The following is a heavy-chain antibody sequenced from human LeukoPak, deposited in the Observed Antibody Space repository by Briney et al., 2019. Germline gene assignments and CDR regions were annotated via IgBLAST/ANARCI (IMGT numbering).Heavy chain of an antibody. Sequence: PGGSLRLSCAASGFSFSSHWMSWVRQAPGKGLEWVANINQDGSEKHYVDSMKGRLIVSRDNSKNSLYMQMNGLRAEDTAVYYCARDHLAPGIIFDYWGQGILVTVSS. J-gene: IGHJ4*02. CDR2: INQDGSEK. CDR1: GFSFSSHW. V-gene: IGHV3-7*01. D-gene: IGHD6-13*01. CDR3: ARDHLAPGIIFDY.